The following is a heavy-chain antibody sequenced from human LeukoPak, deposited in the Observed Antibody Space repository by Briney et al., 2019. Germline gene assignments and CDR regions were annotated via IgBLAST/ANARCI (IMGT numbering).Heavy chain of an antibody. CDR1: GFTFSSYA. D-gene: IGHD4-11*01. V-gene: IGHV3-23*01. CDR3: AKDARYSNPTYYMDV. J-gene: IGHJ6*03. Sequence: GESLRLSCAASGFTFSSYAMSWVRQAPGKGLEWVSGISGGGGTTYYADSVKGRLTISRDNSKNTLFLQMNILRAEDTAVYYCAKDARYSNPTYYMDVWGKGTTVTVSS. CDR2: ISGGGGTT.